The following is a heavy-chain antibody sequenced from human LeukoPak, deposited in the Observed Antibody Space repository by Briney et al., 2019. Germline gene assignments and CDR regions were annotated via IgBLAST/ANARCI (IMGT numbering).Heavy chain of an antibody. CDR2: IKGSGGDT. J-gene: IGHJ4*02. CDR1: GFTFSSYA. CDR3: ARSRYSGNFVFDY. Sequence: GGSLRLSCAASGFTFSSYAMTWVRQAPGKGPEWVSGIKGSGGDTYYADSVKGRFTISRDNSKNTLYLQMNSLRAEDTAVYYCARSRYSGNFVFDYWGQGTLVTVSS. D-gene: IGHD5-12*01. V-gene: IGHV3-23*01.